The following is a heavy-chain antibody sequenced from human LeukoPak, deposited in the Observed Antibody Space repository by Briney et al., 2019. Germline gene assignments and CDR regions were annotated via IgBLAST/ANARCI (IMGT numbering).Heavy chain of an antibody. D-gene: IGHD6-13*01. Sequence: GGSLRLSCAASGFSVSSNYMSWVRQAPGEGLEWVSVIYSDGTTHYGDSVKGRFTISRDNSKNTLYLQMNSLRAEDTAVYYCAKDSLLRGAAAGSGAFDIWGQGTMVTVSS. CDR2: IYSDGTT. V-gene: IGHV3-53*01. J-gene: IGHJ3*02. CDR3: AKDSLLRGAAAGSGAFDI. CDR1: GFSVSSNY.